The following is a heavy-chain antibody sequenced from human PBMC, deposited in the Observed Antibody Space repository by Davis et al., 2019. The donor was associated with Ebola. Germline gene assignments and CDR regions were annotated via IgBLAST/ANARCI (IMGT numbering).Heavy chain of an antibody. D-gene: IGHD6-19*01. J-gene: IGHJ4*02. CDR1: GYTFTNYD. V-gene: IGHV1-8*01. CDR2: MNPNSGNT. Sequence: ASVKVSCKASGYTFTNYDINWVRQATGQGLEWMGWMNPNSGNTGYAQKFQGRITMTRNISISTAYMELSSLRAEDTAVYYCAKGPLQWRIHYFDYWGQGTLVTVSS. CDR3: AKGPLQWRIHYFDY.